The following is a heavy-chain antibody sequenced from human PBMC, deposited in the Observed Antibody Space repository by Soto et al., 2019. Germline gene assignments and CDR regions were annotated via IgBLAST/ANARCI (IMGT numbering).Heavy chain of an antibody. CDR2: IWYDGSNK. Sequence: GGSLRLSCAASGFTFSSYGMHWVRQAPGKGLERVAVIWYDGSNKYYADSVKGRFTISRDNSKNTLYLQMNSLRAEDTAVYYCARELITPYYYGMDVWGQGTTVTVSS. J-gene: IGHJ6*02. V-gene: IGHV3-33*01. D-gene: IGHD1-20*01. CDR3: ARELITPYYYGMDV. CDR1: GFTFSSYG.